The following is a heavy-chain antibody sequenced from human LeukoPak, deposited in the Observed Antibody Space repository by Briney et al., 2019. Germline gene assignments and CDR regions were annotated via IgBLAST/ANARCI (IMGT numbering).Heavy chain of an antibody. J-gene: IGHJ4*02. CDR2: IYYSGST. CDR3: ARHRGSGSRFFDY. CDR1: GDSINNYY. Sequence: SETLSLTCTVSGDSINNYYWSWIRQTPGKGLEWIGYIYYSGSTKYNPSLKSRVTISVDTSKNQFSLKLSSVTAADTAVYYCARHRGSGSRFFDYWGQGTLVTVSS. V-gene: IGHV4-59*08. D-gene: IGHD3-10*01.